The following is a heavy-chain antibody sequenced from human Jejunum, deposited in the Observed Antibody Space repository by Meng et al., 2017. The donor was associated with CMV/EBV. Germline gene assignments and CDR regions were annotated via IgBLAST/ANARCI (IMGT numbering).Heavy chain of an antibody. CDR3: ARLLEAYCSSTSCSRYYGMDV. J-gene: IGHJ6*02. V-gene: IGHV6-1*01. CDR1: A. Sequence: AWNWIRQSPTRGLEWLGRTYYRSKWDNDYAVSVKSRITINPDTSQNQFSLQLNSVTPEDTAVYYCARLLEAYCSSTSCSRYYGMDVWGQGTTVTVSS. D-gene: IGHD2-2*01. CDR2: TYYRSKWDN.